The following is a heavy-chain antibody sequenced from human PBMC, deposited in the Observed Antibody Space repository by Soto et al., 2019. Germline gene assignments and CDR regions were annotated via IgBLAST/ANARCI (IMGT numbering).Heavy chain of an antibody. J-gene: IGHJ3*02. CDR2: ISSSSSYI. Sequence: KASETLSLTCTVSGGSISSSSYYWGWIRQPPGKGLEWVSSISSSSSYIYYADSVKGRFTISRDNAKSSLYLQMNSLRAEDTAVYYCARGYYDFWRGAFDIWGQGTMVTVS. CDR3: ARGYYDFWRGAFDI. V-gene: IGHV3-21*01. D-gene: IGHD3-3*01. CDR1: GGSISSSS.